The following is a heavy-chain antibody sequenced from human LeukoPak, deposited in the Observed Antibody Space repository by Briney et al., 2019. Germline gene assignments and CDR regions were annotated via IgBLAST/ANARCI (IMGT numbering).Heavy chain of an antibody. Sequence: QPGGSLRLSCAASGFTFSSYAMSWVRQAPGKGLEWASAISGSGGSTYYADSVKGRFTISRDNSKNTLYLQMNSLRAEDTAVYYCAKTTTAQARLAEYYYDSSGYTPYYFDYWGQGTLVTVSS. J-gene: IGHJ4*02. CDR1: GFTFSSYA. D-gene: IGHD3-22*01. CDR2: ISGSGGST. V-gene: IGHV3-23*01. CDR3: AKTTTAQARLAEYYYDSSGYTPYYFDY.